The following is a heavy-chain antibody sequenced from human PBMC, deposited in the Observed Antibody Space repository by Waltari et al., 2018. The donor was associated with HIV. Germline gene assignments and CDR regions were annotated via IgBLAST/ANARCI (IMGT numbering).Heavy chain of an antibody. V-gene: IGHV4-59*01. CDR3: AREALRTFDP. CDR1: GGSINYYY. CDR2: IYYSGTT. J-gene: IGHJ5*02. Sequence: QVQLQESGPGLVKPSETLSLTCTVSGGSINYYYWSWIRQPPGKRLEWIAHIYYSGTTNYNPSLKSRVSISIDTSKNQFSLKLSSVIPADTAVYYCAREALRTFDPWGQGALVTVSS.